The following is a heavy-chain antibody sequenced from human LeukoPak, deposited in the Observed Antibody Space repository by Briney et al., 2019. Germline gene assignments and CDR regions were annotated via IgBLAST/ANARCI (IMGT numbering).Heavy chain of an antibody. J-gene: IGHJ4*02. CDR3: AKDARRTSGWYFFDY. D-gene: IGHD6-19*01. Sequence: GGSLRLSCTASGFTFSSNAMSWVRQAPGKGLEWVSVISDSGGITYYADSVKGRFTISRDDSKNTLFLQMNSLRAEDTAVYFCAKDARRTSGWYFFDYWGQGTLVTVSS. CDR1: GFTFSSNA. V-gene: IGHV3-23*01. CDR2: ISDSGGIT.